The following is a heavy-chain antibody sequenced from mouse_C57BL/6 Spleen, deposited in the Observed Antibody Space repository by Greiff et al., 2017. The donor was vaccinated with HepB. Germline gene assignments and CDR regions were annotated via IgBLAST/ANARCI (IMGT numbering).Heavy chain of an antibody. J-gene: IGHJ3*01. CDR3: ARDGNFAY. CDR2: INPSSGYT. Sequence: VQLQQSGAELARPGASVKMSCKASGYTFTSYTMHWVKQRPGPGLEWIGYINPSSGYTKYNQKFKDKATLTADKSSSTAYMQLSSLTSEDSAVYYCARDGNFAYWGQGTLVTVSA. V-gene: IGHV1-4*01. D-gene: IGHD2-1*01. CDR1: GYTFTSYT.